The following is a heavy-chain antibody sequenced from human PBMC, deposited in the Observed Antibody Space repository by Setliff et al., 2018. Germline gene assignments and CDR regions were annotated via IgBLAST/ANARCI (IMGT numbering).Heavy chain of an antibody. CDR2: IWYDGSNK. D-gene: IGHD2-2*02. J-gene: IGHJ4*02. CDR3: AKGGSTSCYTEADY. Sequence: PGGSLRLSCAASGFTFSSYGMHWVRQAPGKGLEWVAVIWYDGSNKYYADSVKGRFTISRDNSKNTLYLQMNSLRAEDTAVYYCAKGGSTSCYTEADYWGQGTLVTVSS. CDR1: GFTFSSYG. V-gene: IGHV3-33*06.